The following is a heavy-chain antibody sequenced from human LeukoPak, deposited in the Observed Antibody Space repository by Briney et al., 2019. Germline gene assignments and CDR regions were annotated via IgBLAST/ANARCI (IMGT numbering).Heavy chain of an antibody. CDR3: ARDGWFGDYNWFDP. D-gene: IGHD3-10*01. Sequence: GESLRLSCAASGFTFSSYSMNWVRQARGKGLEWVSYFSSASNTIYDADSVKGRFTISRDNAKNSLYLQMHSLRAEDTAMYYCARDGWFGDYNWFDPWGQGTLVTVSS. V-gene: IGHV3-48*01. CDR1: GFTFSSYS. J-gene: IGHJ5*02. CDR2: FSSASNTI.